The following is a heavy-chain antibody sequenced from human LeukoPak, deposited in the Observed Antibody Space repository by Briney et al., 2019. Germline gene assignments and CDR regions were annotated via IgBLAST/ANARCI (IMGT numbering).Heavy chain of an antibody. Sequence: GGSLRLSCAASGFTFDDYAMHWIRQAPGKGLEWVSGISWNSGSIGYADSVKGRFTISRDNAKNSLYLQMNSLRAEDTALYYCVKDIGGYSSSWYRSVDAFDTWGQGTMVTVSS. V-gene: IGHV3-9*01. D-gene: IGHD6-13*01. CDR2: ISWNSGSI. CDR3: VKDIGGYSSSWYRSVDAFDT. J-gene: IGHJ3*02. CDR1: GFTFDDYA.